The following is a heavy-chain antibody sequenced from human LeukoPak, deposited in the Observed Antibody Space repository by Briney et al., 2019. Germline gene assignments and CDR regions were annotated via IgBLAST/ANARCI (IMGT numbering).Heavy chain of an antibody. J-gene: IGHJ5*02. CDR3: ARDSRLKDILTGYWIHWFDP. CDR1: GYTFTSYA. Sequence: ASVKVSCKASGYTFTSYAMHWVRQAPGQRLEWMGWINAGNGNTKYSQKFQGRVTITRDTSASTAYMELSSLRSEDTAVYYCARDSRLKDILTGYWIHWFDPWGQGTLVTVSS. V-gene: IGHV1-3*01. D-gene: IGHD3-9*01. CDR2: INAGNGNT.